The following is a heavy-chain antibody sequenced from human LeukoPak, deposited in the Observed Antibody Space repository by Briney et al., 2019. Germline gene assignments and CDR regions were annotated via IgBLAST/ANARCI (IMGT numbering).Heavy chain of an antibody. CDR2: IAYDGSNK. Sequence: PGGSLRLSCAASGFSFSTYGMHWVRQAPGKGLEWVAVIAYDGSNKYYADSVKGRFTISRDNAKNSVYLQMNSLRDEDTAVYYCVRDPDALDYWGQGTQVTVSS. CDR3: VRDPDALDY. V-gene: IGHV3-30*03. J-gene: IGHJ4*02. CDR1: GFSFSTYG.